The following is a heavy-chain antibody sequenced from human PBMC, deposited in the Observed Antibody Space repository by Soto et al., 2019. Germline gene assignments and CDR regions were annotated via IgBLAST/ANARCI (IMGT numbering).Heavy chain of an antibody. D-gene: IGHD3-10*01. CDR3: ARAQNYYGSGSYGDYCYGMDV. Sequence: TSETLSLTCTVSGGSISSGGYYWSWIRQHPGKGLEWIGYIYYSGSTYYNPSLKSRVTISVDTSKNQFSLKLSSVTAADTAVYYGARAQNYYGSGSYGDYCYGMDVWGQGTTVT. V-gene: IGHV4-31*03. CDR1: GGSISSGGYY. J-gene: IGHJ6*02. CDR2: IYYSGST.